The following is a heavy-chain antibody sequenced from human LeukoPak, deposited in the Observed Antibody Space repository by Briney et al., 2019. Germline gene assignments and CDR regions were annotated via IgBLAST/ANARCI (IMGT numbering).Heavy chain of an antibody. CDR1: GGSMTNLY. CDR2: IYDSGST. CDR3: AKGGSANFYYGDV. D-gene: IGHD3-22*01. J-gene: IGHJ6*02. V-gene: IGHV4-59*01. Sequence: SETLSLTCSVSGGSMTNLYWTWIRQPPGKGLEWIGDIYDSGSTRYNTSLESRVTISVDTSKNQFSLKLSSVTAADTAVYYCAKGGSANFYYGDVWGQGTTVTVSS.